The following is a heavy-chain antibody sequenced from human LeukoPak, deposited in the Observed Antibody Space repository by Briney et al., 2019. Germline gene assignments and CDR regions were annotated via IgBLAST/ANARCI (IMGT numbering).Heavy chain of an antibody. V-gene: IGHV1-2*04. Sequence: ASVKVSCKASGYTFTGYYMHWVRQAPGQGLEWMGWINPNSGGTNYAQKFQGWVTMTRDTSISTAYMELSRLRSDDTAVYYCARGALYYGSCFDYWGQGTLVTASS. CDR2: INPNSGGT. CDR1: GYTFTGYY. J-gene: IGHJ4*02. D-gene: IGHD3-10*01. CDR3: ARGALYYGSCFDY.